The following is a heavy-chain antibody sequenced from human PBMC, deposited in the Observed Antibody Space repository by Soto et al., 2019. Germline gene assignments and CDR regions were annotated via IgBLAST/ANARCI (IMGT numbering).Heavy chain of an antibody. J-gene: IGHJ4*02. V-gene: IGHV4-30-2*01. CDR3: ASSHAGAHITAAVH. D-gene: IGHD6-13*01. Sequence: QLQLQESGSGLVKPSQTLSLTCAVSGGSISSSGYSWSWIRQPPGKGLEWVGYVYHSGSTYYNPSLKSRVTLSVDRSKNQFSLKLSSVTAADTAVYYCASSHAGAHITAAVHWGQGTLVTVSS. CDR2: VYHSGST. CDR1: GGSISSSGYS.